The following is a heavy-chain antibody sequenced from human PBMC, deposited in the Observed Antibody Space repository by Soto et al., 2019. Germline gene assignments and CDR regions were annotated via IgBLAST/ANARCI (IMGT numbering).Heavy chain of an antibody. D-gene: IGHD3-3*01. J-gene: IGHJ4*02. CDR1: GFTFSSCA. Sequence: QVQLVEYGGGVVQPGRSLRLSCAASGFTFSSCAMHWVRQAPGKGLEWVALISYDGSNKYYADSVKGRFTIARDNSKHTLYLQMHSLRAEDTAVYYCARDKRDLRFLEWSYYFDYWGQGTLVTVSS. CDR2: ISYDGSNK. CDR3: ARDKRDLRFLEWSYYFDY. V-gene: IGHV3-30-3*01.